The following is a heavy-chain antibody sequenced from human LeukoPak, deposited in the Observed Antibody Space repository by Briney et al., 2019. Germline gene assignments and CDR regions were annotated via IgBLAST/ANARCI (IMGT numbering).Heavy chain of an antibody. Sequence: PSETLSLTCSVYSGSFSGYYWSWIRQPPGKGLEWIGEINHSVGTNYNPSLKSRVTMSLDTSKNQFSLKLSSVTAADTAVYYCARLSTVTTSFDYWGQGTLVTVSS. D-gene: IGHD4-17*01. CDR3: ARLSTVTTSFDY. J-gene: IGHJ4*02. V-gene: IGHV4-34*01. CDR1: SGSFSGYY. CDR2: INHSVGT.